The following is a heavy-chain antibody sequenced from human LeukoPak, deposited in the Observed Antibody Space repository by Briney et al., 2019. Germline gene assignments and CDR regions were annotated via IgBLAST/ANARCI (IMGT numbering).Heavy chain of an antibody. J-gene: IGHJ4*02. V-gene: IGHV3-74*01. D-gene: IGHD3-9*01. CDR1: GFTFSSYW. Sequence: GGSLRLSCAASGFTFSSYWMHWVRQAPGKGLVWVSRINRDGSSTGYADSVKGRFTISRDNSKNTLYLQMNSLRAEDTAVYYCAKDLLRYFDWLPDYWGQGTLVTVSS. CDR2: INRDGSST. CDR3: AKDLLRYFDWLPDY.